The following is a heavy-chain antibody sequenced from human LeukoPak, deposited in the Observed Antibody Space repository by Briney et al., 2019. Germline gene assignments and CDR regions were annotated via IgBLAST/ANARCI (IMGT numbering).Heavy chain of an antibody. CDR2: IYYRGST. CDR1: GGSISSSNYY. CDR3: ARRGDSYAVFDY. Sequence: SETLSLTCTVSGGSISSSNYYWGWIRQPPGKGLEWIGRIYYRGSTYYNPSLKSRVTISVDTSKNQFSLKLSSVTAADTAVYYCARRGDSYAVFDYWGQGTLVTVSS. J-gene: IGHJ4*02. D-gene: IGHD5-18*01. V-gene: IGHV4-39*01.